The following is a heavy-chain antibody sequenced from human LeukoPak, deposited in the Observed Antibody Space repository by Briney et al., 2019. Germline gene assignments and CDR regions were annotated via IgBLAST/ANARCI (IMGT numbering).Heavy chain of an antibody. CDR1: GFSFSTYS. V-gene: IGHV3-21*06. CDR3: ARWYSSGWYSDY. J-gene: IGHJ4*02. CDR2: VSGTSEYI. D-gene: IGHD6-19*01. Sequence: GGSLRLSCAASGFSFSTYSMIWVRQAPGKGLEWVSSVSGTSEYIYYADSVRGRFTISRDSAKNTVYLQMNSLRAEDTAVYYCARWYSSGWYSDYWGQGTLVTVSS.